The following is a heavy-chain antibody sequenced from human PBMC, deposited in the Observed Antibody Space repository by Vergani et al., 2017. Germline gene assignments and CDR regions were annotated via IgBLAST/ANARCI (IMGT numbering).Heavy chain of an antibody. V-gene: IGHV2-5*01. Sequence: QITLKESGPTLVKPTQTLTLTCTVSGFSVSSTGVGVAWIRQPPGKALECLAIIYWNDDKRYSTSLMGRLTIAKDTSRNQVVLTMTNMDPVETATYYCAHRDILDDNYEYFDYWGPGALVTVSS. CDR1: GFSVSSTGVG. CDR2: IYWNDDK. D-gene: IGHD4-11*01. J-gene: IGHJ4*02. CDR3: AHRDILDDNYEYFDY.